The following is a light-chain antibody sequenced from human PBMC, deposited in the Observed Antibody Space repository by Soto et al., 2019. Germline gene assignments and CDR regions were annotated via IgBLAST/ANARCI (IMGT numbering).Light chain of an antibody. Sequence: DIQMTQSPSARSASLGYRFTITCQASQDISNYLNWYQQKPGKAPKLLIYDASNLETGVPSRFSGSGSGTDFTFTISSLQPEDIATYYCQQYDNLPITFGQGTRLEIK. CDR1: QDISNY. J-gene: IGKJ5*01. CDR2: DAS. V-gene: IGKV1-33*01. CDR3: QQYDNLPIT.